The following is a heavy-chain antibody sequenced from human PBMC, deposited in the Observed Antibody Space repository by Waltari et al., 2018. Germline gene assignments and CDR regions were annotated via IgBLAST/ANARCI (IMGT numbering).Heavy chain of an antibody. CDR1: GFPFSNYP. J-gene: IGHJ3*02. D-gene: IGHD4-17*01. V-gene: IGHV3-30*04. CDR3: ARGPGDYGGIGDAFDI. Sequence: QVQLVESGGGVVQPGRSLRLSCAASGFPFSNYPMPWVRPAPGKGLEWVAVISYDGSNKYYADSVKGRFTISRDNSKNTLYLQMNSLRAEDTAVYYCARGPGDYGGIGDAFDIWGQGTMVTVSS. CDR2: ISYDGSNK.